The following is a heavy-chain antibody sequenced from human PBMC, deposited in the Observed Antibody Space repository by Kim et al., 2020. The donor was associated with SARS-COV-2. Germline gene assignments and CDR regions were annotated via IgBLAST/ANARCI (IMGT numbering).Heavy chain of an antibody. V-gene: IGHV1-18*01. CDR3: ARADSSSWYAYYYYGMDV. CDR1: GYTFTSYG. D-gene: IGHD6-13*01. CDR2: ISAYNGNT. J-gene: IGHJ6*02. Sequence: ASVKVSCKASGYTFTSYGISWVRQAPGQGLEWMGWISAYNGNTNYAQKLQGRVTMTTDTSTSTAYMELRSLRSDDTAVYYCARADSSSWYAYYYYGMDVWGQGTTVTVSS.